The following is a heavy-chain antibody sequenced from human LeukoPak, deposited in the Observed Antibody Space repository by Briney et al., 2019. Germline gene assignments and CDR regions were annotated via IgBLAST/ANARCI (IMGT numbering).Heavy chain of an antibody. J-gene: IGHJ4*02. Sequence: RSGGSLRLSCAASGFTFSSYGMHWVRQAPGKGLEWVAFIRYDGSNKYYADSVKGRFTISRDNSKNTLYLQMNSLRAEDTAVYYCARETENWNEDIYWGQGTLVTVSS. V-gene: IGHV3-30*02. D-gene: IGHD1-1*01. CDR2: IRYDGSNK. CDR1: GFTFSSYG. CDR3: ARETENWNEDIY.